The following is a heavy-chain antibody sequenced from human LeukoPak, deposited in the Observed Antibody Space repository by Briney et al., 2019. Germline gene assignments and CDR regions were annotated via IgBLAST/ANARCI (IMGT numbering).Heavy chain of an antibody. V-gene: IGHV3-30*02. CDR1: GFTFSSYG. Sequence: GGSLRLSCAASGFTFSSYGMHWVRQAPGKGLEWVAFIRYDGSNKYYADSVKGRFTISRDNSKNTLYLQMNSLRAEDTAVYYCAKDGDSSGYYYYLFDYWGQGTLVTVSS. CDR2: IRYDGSNK. D-gene: IGHD3-22*01. J-gene: IGHJ4*02. CDR3: AKDGDSSGYYYYLFDY.